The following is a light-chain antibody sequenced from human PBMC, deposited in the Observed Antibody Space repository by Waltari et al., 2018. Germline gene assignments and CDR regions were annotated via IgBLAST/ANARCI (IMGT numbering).Light chain of an antibody. CDR3: SLYLGSGIWV. Sequence: QAVVTQEPSLSVSPGGTVTLTCALSSGSVSTTSYATWYQQTPGQPPRPLVYKGTPRSSGFPARFSGSILGNTAALTITGAQADDESAYYCSLYLGSGIWVFGGGTKLTVL. V-gene: IGLV8-61*01. CDR1: SGSVSTTSY. CDR2: KGT. J-gene: IGLJ3*02.